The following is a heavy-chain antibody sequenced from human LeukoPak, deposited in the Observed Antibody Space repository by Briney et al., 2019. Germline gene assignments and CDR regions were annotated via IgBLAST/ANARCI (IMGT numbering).Heavy chain of an antibody. CDR2: INPNSGFT. CDR1: GGTFSSYA. J-gene: IGHJ4*02. Sequence: ASVKVSCKASGGTFSSYAISWVRQAPGQGLEWMGWINPNSGFTNYAQKFQGRVTMTRDTSISTAYMELSRLRSDDTAVYYCARLADCSSSSCRSFGYWGQGTLVTVSS. D-gene: IGHD2-2*01. V-gene: IGHV1-2*02. CDR3: ARLADCSSSSCRSFGY.